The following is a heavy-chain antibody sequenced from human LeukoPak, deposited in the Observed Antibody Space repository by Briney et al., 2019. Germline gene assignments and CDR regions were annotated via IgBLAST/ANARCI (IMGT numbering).Heavy chain of an antibody. Sequence: GGSLRLSCAASGFTFSSYWMSWVRQAPGKGLEWVANIKQDGSEKYYVDSVKGRFTISRDNAKNSLYLQVYSLRAEDTAVYYCAREDNSNWPTINWFDPWGQGTLVTVSS. CDR2: IKQDGSEK. CDR1: GFTFSSYW. D-gene: IGHD6-13*01. CDR3: AREDNSNWPTINWFDP. V-gene: IGHV3-7*01. J-gene: IGHJ5*02.